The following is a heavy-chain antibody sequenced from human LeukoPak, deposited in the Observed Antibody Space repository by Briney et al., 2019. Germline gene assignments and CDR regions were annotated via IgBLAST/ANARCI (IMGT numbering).Heavy chain of an antibody. Sequence: SVKVSXKASGGTFSSYAISWVRQAPGQGLEWIGGIIPIFGTANYAQKFQGRVTITTDESTSTAYMELSSLRSEDTAVYYCARAGIVGATGSDYWGQGTLVTVSS. J-gene: IGHJ4*02. V-gene: IGHV1-69*05. D-gene: IGHD1-26*01. CDR2: IIPIFGTA. CDR1: GGTFSSYA. CDR3: ARAGIVGATGSDY.